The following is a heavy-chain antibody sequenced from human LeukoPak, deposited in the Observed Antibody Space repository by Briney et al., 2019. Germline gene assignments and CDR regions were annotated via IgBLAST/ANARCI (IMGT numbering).Heavy chain of an antibody. CDR2: MSSSGSTI. CDR3: AREGSVVVAARRGYYYYMDV. D-gene: IGHD2-15*01. V-gene: IGHV3-48*03. J-gene: IGHJ6*03. CDR1: GFTFSSYE. Sequence: GGSLRLSCAASGFTFSSYEMNWVRQAPGKGLEWVSYMSSSGSTIYYADSVKGRFTISRDNAKNSLYLQMNSLRAEDTAVYYCAREGSVVVAARRGYYYYMDVWGKGTTVTVSS.